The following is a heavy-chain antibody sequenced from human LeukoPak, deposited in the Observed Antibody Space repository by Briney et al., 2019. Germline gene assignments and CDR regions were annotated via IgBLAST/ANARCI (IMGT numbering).Heavy chain of an antibody. CDR3: ARNLRGGKKQWLVWPMGWFFDL. D-gene: IGHD6-19*01. CDR2: FDPEDGET. V-gene: IGHV1-24*01. CDR1: GYTLTELS. J-gene: IGHJ2*01. Sequence: ASVKVSCKVSGYTLTELSMHWVRQAPGKGLEWMGGFDPEDGETIYAQKFQGRVTMTEDTSTESAYMELSSLRSEDTAVFYCARNLRGGKKQWLVWPMGWFFDLWGRGTLVTVSS.